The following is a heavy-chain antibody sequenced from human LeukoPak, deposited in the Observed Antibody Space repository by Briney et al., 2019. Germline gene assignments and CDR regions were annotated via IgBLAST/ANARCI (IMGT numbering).Heavy chain of an antibody. Sequence: GGSLRLSCAAPGFTFSSYAMSWVRQAPGKGLEWVSAISGSGGSTYYADSVKGRFTISRDNSKNTLYLQMNSLRAEDTAVYYCAKDLGVGSGVVQLPYYYYYMDVWGKGTTVTVSS. CDR1: GFTFSSYA. D-gene: IGHD2-2*01. CDR3: AKDLGVGSGVVQLPYYYYYMDV. CDR2: ISGSGGST. J-gene: IGHJ6*03. V-gene: IGHV3-23*01.